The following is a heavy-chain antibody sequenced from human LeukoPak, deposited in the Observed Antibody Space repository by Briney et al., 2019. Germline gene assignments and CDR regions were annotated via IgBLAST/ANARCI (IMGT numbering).Heavy chain of an antibody. Sequence: ASVKVSCKASGFTFTSSAMQWVRQARGQRLEWIGWIVVGSGNTNYAQKFQERVTITRDMSTSTAYMELSSLRSEDTAVYYCAADRYDSSGYYHFDYWGQGTLVTASS. CDR1: GFTFTSSA. V-gene: IGHV1-58*02. CDR3: AADRYDSSGYYHFDY. D-gene: IGHD3-22*01. J-gene: IGHJ4*02. CDR2: IVVGSGNT.